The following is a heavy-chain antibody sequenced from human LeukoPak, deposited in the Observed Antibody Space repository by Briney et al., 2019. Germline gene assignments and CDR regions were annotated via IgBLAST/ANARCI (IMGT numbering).Heavy chain of an antibody. Sequence: SVKVSCKVSGGPFSNYGLSWVRRAPGQGLEWMGGIIPIFPSTNYAQNFQGRVTITADESTSTVYMELSSLRTDDTAVYYCARPPVSGTLNDAFDIWGQGTVVTVSS. D-gene: IGHD1/OR15-1a*01. CDR3: ARPPVSGTLNDAFDI. V-gene: IGHV1-69*01. CDR1: GGPFSNYG. CDR2: IIPIFPST. J-gene: IGHJ3*02.